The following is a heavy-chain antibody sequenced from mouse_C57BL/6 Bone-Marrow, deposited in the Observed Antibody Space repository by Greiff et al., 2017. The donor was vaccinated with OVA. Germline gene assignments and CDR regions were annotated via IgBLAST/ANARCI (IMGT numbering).Heavy chain of an antibody. D-gene: IGHD2-3*01. CDR2: IDLSDSYT. CDR3: ARWGLLDYAMDY. Sequence: QVQLQQPGAELVRPGTSVKLSCKASGYTFTSYWMHWVKQRPGQGLEWIGVIDLSDSYTNYNQKFKGKATLTVDTSSSTAYMQLSSLTSEDSAVYYCARWGLLDYAMDYWVKEPQSPSPQ. V-gene: IGHV1-59*01. J-gene: IGHJ4*01. CDR1: GYTFTSYW.